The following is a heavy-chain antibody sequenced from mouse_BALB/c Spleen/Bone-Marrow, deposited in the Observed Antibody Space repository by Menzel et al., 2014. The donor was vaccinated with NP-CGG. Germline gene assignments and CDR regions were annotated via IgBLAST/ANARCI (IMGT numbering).Heavy chain of an antibody. Sequence: SGAELVKPGASVKLSCTASGFNIKDTYMHWVKQRPEQGLEWIGRIDPAXGNTKYDPKFQGKATITADTSSNTAYLHLSSLTSEDTAVYYCARYRYCGSSYAMDYWGQGTSVTVSS. J-gene: IGHJ4*01. CDR1: GFNIKDTY. CDR2: IDPAXGNT. CDR3: ARYRYCGSSYAMDY. D-gene: IGHD1-1*01. V-gene: IGHV14-3*02.